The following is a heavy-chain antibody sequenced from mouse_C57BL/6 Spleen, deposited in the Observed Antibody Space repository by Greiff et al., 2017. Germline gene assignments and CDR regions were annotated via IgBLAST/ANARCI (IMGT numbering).Heavy chain of an antibody. CDR1: GYTFPTYP. D-gene: IGHD2-4*01. CDR3: ARHYYDSDGNYFDY. CDR2: FHPYNADT. V-gene: IGHV1-47*01. Sequence: QVQLQQPGAELVKPGASVKMSCKASGYTFPTYPIEWMKQNHGKSLAWIGNFHPYNADTKYTEKFKGQATLTVEKSSSSFYLELSRLTSVDSAVNYCARHYYDSDGNYFDYWCQGTTLTVSS. J-gene: IGHJ2*01.